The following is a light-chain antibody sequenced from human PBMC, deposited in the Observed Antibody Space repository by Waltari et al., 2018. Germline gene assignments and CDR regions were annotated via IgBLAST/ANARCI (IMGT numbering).Light chain of an antibody. Sequence: QSALTQPRSVSGSPGQSVTISCTGASSDIGGYNYVSWYQQHPGKAPKLMIYDVSKRPSGGSERVSGSKSGNTASLTISGLQAEDETDYYCCSYAGSYTWVFGGGTKLTVL. CDR2: DVS. J-gene: IGLJ3*02. CDR1: SSDIGGYNY. V-gene: IGLV2-11*01. CDR3: CSYAGSYTWV.